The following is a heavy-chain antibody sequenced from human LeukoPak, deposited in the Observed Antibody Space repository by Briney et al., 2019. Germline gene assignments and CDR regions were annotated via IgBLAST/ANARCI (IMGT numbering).Heavy chain of an antibody. CDR3: ARDVDPHTYYYDSSGYYPQVGFDY. CDR1: GGTFSSYA. CDR2: IIPIFGTA. Sequence: SVKVSCKASGGTFSSYAISWVRQAPGQGLEWMGGIIPIFGTANYAQKFQGRVTITTDESTSTAYMELSSLRSEDTAVYYCARDVDPHTYYYDSSGYYPQVGFDYWGQGTLVTVSS. J-gene: IGHJ4*02. D-gene: IGHD3-22*01. V-gene: IGHV1-69*05.